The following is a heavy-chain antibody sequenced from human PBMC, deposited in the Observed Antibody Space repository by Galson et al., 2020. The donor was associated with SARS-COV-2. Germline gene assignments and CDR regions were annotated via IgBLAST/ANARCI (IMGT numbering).Heavy chain of an antibody. CDR1: GFSFSSHG. D-gene: IGHD1-26*01. CDR3: VKSAGSYFDN. V-gene: IGHV3-48*02. Sequence: QAGGSLRLSCAASGFSFSSHGMNWVRQAPGKGLEWVAHISSSSASIFYADSVKGRFTISRDNARKSLFLQVTSLTDEDTAIYYCVKSAGSYFDNWGEGTLVTVSS. J-gene: IGHJ4*02. CDR2: ISSSSASI.